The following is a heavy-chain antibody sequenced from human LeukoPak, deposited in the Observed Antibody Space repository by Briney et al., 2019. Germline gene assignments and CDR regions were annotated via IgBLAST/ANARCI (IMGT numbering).Heavy chain of an antibody. J-gene: IGHJ3*02. CDR3: ARLITGTTTAFDI. CDR1: GGSISGYY. V-gene: IGHV4-4*07. Sequence: PETLSLTCSVSGGSISGYYWTWIRQPAGKGLEWIGRVYTSGSTHYNPSLKTRLTMSVDTSKNQFSLKLSSVTAADTAVYYCARLITGTTTAFDIWGQGTMVTVSS. CDR2: VYTSGST. D-gene: IGHD1-7*01.